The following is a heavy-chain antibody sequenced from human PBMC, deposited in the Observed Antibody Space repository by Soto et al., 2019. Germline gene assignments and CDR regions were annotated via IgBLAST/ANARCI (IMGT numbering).Heavy chain of an antibody. Sequence: KSGPTLVNPTQTLTLTCTFSGFSLSTSGIYVNWIRQPPGKALEWLARIDWDDDRYYSTSLKTRLTISKDTSKNQVVLTMTNMDPVDTATYYCARIRVDLEMYGLDVWGQGTTVTVS. CDR1: GFSLSTSGIY. V-gene: IGHV2-70*11. CDR3: ARIRVDLEMYGLDV. D-gene: IGHD3-3*01. CDR2: IDWDDDR. J-gene: IGHJ6*02.